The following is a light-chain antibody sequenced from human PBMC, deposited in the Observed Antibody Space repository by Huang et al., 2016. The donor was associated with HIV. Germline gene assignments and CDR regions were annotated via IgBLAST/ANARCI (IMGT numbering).Light chain of an antibody. CDR3: QQYYTTPET. J-gene: IGKJ1*01. CDR2: WAS. CDR1: QSVLYSPNNKYY. V-gene: IGKV4-1*01. Sequence: DIVMTQSPDSLAVSLGERAPINCKSSQSVLYSPNNKYYLAWYQQKPGQPPKLLIYWASTRESGVPGRFRGSGSGTDFTLTINSLQAEDVAVYFCQQYYTTPETFGQGTKVEIK.